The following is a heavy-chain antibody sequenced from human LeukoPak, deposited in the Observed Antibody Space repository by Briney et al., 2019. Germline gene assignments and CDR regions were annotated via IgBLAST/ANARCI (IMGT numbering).Heavy chain of an antibody. CDR3: ARNYGSGSYYCHY. Sequence: SQTLCLTCAVSGGSISTGGYSRSGIRQPPGKGLEWIGYIYHSGSTYYNPSLKSRVTISVDRSKNQFSLKLSSVTAADTAVYYCARNYGSGSYYCHYWGQGTLVTVSS. CDR1: GGSISTGGYS. CDR2: IYHSGST. D-gene: IGHD3-10*01. V-gene: IGHV4-30-2*01. J-gene: IGHJ4*02.